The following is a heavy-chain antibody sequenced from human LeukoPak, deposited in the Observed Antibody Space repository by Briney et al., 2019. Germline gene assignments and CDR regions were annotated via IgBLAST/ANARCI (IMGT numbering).Heavy chain of an antibody. CDR2: IKRDGSDK. D-gene: IGHD1-26*01. CDR1: GFTFGTYW. Sequence: GGSLRLSCAASGFTFGTYWMSWFRQAPGKGLEWVANIKRDGSDKHYTDSVEGRFTISRDNAKNLLFLQMFSLRGDDTAVYYCTRDTTPLDRVDAYDVWGQGTMVTVSS. V-gene: IGHV3-7*04. J-gene: IGHJ3*01. CDR3: TRDTTPLDRVDAYDV.